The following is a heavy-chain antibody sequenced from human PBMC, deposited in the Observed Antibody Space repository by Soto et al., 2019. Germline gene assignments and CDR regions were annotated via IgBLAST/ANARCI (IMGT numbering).Heavy chain of an antibody. CDR1: GGSISSYY. CDR3: AIAKRGYSYENPLNN. V-gene: IGHV4-59*08. Sequence: SETLSLTCTVSGGSISSYYWSWIRQPPGKGLEWIGYIYYSGSTNYNPSLKSRVTISVDTSKNQFSLKLSSVTAAATAVYYCAIAKRGYSYENPLNNGAQETRFTVS. CDR2: IYYSGST. D-gene: IGHD5-18*01. J-gene: IGHJ4*02.